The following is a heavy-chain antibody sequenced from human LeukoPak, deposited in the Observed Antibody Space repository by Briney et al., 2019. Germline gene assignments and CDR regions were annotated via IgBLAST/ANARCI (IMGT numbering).Heavy chain of an antibody. V-gene: IGHV3-23*01. CDR3: ARGGYYYDSSGYPLDY. Sequence: GGSLRLSCAASGFTFSSFSMNWVRQAPGKGLEWVSAISGSGGSTYYADSVKGRFTISRDNSKNTLYLQMNSLRAEDTAVYYCARGGYYYDSSGYPLDYWGQGTLVTVSS. CDR2: ISGSGGST. CDR1: GFTFSSFS. J-gene: IGHJ4*02. D-gene: IGHD3-22*01.